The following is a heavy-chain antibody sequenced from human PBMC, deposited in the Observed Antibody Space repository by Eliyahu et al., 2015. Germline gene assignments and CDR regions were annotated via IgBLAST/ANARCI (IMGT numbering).Heavy chain of an antibody. CDR2: INHSGST. J-gene: IGHJ6*04. Sequence: QVQLQQWGAGLLKPSETLSLTCAVYGGSFSGYYWSWIRQPPGKGLEWIGEINHSGSTNYTPSLKSRVTISVDTSKNQFSLKLSSVTAADTAVYYCASSPDCSSTSCYPPFYVWGKGTTVTVSS. V-gene: IGHV4-34*01. D-gene: IGHD2-2*01. CDR3: ASSPDCSSTSCYPPFYV. CDR1: GGSFSGYY.